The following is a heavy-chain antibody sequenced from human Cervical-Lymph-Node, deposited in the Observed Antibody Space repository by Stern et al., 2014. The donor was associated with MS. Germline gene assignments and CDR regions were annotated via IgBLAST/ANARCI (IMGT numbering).Heavy chain of an antibody. CDR3: TKAWDA. Sequence: VQLVQSGAEVKKPGASVKVSCKASGYIFITDDINWVRQAPGQGLEWMGWMNPDSGETGYAQKFQGRISLTGDISTNTAYLEVTALTSEDTAMYYCTKAWDAWGQGTQVIVSS. CDR1: GYIFITDD. J-gene: IGHJ5*02. V-gene: IGHV1-8*01. CDR2: MNPDSGET.